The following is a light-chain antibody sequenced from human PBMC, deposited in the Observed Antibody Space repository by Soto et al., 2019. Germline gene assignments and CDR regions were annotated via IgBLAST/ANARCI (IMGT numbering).Light chain of an antibody. CDR2: AAS. Sequence: DIQMTQSPSSLSASVGDRVTITCRASQSISSYLNWYQQKPGKAPKLLIYAASSLQSGVTSMFSGSGSGTDFTLTISTLQPEEFATYYCQQSDSTPYTFGQGTKLEIK. CDR3: QQSDSTPYT. V-gene: IGKV1-39*01. CDR1: QSISSY. J-gene: IGKJ2*01.